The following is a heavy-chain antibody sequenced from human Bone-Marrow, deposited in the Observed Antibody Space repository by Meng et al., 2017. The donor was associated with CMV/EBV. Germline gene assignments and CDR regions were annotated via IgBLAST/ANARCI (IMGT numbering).Heavy chain of an antibody. D-gene: IGHD3-22*01. J-gene: IGHJ5*02. V-gene: IGHV4-30-4*08. CDR3: ARSPARGYSWVGWFDP. CDR2: IYYSGST. Sequence: SITSGDYYWTWIRQPPGKGLKWIGYIYYSGSTYYNLSLKSRLTISVDTSKNQFSLKLSSVTAADTAVYYCARSPARGYSWVGWFDPWGQGTLVTVSS. CDR1: SITSGDYY.